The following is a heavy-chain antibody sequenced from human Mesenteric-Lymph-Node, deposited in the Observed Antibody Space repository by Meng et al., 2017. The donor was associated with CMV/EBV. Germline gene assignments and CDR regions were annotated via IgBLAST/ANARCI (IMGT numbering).Heavy chain of an antibody. CDR1: GYTFTDNY. CDR2: INPNSGGT. CDR3: ARGRDMNVVLTVYSGSSNWAFDY. D-gene: IGHD2-8*01. Sequence: ASVKVSCKASGYTFTDNYMHWVRQAPGQGLEWMGWINPNSGGTYYAQKFQGRVTMTRDTSISTAYMELNRLRSDDTAVYYCARGRDMNVVLTVYSGSSNWAFDYWGQGTLVTVSS. V-gene: IGHV1-2*02. J-gene: IGHJ4*02.